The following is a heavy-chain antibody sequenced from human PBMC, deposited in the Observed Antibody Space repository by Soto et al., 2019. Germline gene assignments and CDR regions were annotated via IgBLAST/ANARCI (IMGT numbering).Heavy chain of an antibody. CDR2: IIPIFGTA. CDR1: GGTSNSYA. V-gene: IGHV1-69*12. J-gene: IGHJ6*02. D-gene: IGHD1-26*01. Sequence: QVQLVQSGAEVKKPGSSVKVSCKASGGTSNSYAISWVRQAPGQGLEWMGGIIPIFGTADSAQKFQGRVRITADESTSTAYTELISLRSEDTSVYYCARHPVSGSYAYYYGMDVWGQGTTVTVSS. CDR3: ARHPVSGSYAYYYGMDV.